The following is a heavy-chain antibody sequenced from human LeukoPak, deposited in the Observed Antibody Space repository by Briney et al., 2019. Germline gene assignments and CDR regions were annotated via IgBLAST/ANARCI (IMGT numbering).Heavy chain of an antibody. CDR2: ISSSSSCI. CDR1: GFTFSSYS. J-gene: IGHJ6*02. D-gene: IGHD2-2*02. CDR3: ARDGGPDIVVVPAAIRVGMDV. Sequence: GGSLRLSCAASGFTFSSYSMNWVRQAPGKGLEWVSSISSSSSCIYYADSVKGRFTISRDNAKNSLYLQMNSLRAEDTAVYYCARDGGPDIVVVPAAIRVGMDVWGQGTTVTVSS. V-gene: IGHV3-21*01.